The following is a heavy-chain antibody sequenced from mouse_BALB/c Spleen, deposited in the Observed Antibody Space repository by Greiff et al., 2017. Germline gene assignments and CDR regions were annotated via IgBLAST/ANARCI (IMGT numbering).Heavy chain of an antibody. CDR2: IYPGSGST. Sequence: LQQPGSELVRPGASVKLSCKASGYTFTSYWMHWVKQRPGQGLEWIGNIYPGSGSTNYDEKFKSKATLTVDTSSSTAYMQLSSLTSEDSAVYYCTRNWHPDYWGQGTTLTVSS. CDR1: GYTFTSYW. J-gene: IGHJ2*01. CDR3: TRNWHPDY. D-gene: IGHD4-1*01. V-gene: IGHV1S22*01.